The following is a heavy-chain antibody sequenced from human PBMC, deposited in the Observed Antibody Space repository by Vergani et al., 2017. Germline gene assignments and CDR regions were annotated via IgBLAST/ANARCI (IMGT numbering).Heavy chain of an antibody. CDR2: ISYDGSNK. D-gene: IGHD1-14*01. Sequence: QVQLVESGGGVVQPGRSLRLSCAASGFTFSSYGMHWVRQAPGKGLVWVAVISYDGSNKYYADSVKGRFTISRDNSKNTLYLQMNSLRAEDTAVYYCAKDRKPPIVYWGQGTLVTVSS. V-gene: IGHV3-30*18. CDR3: AKDRKPPIVY. J-gene: IGHJ4*02. CDR1: GFTFSSYG.